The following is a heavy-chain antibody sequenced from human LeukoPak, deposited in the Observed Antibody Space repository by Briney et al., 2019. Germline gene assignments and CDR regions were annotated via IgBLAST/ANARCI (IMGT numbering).Heavy chain of an antibody. Sequence: PSETLSLTCTVSGGSISSYYWSWIRQPPGKGLEWIGYIYYSGSTNYNPSLKSRVTISVDTSKNQFSLKLSSVTAADTAVYYCARGEGIMITFGGVIVVPYWGQGTLVTVSS. CDR1: GGSISSYY. CDR2: IYYSGST. V-gene: IGHV4-59*01. D-gene: IGHD3-16*02. CDR3: ARGEGIMITFGGVIVVPY. J-gene: IGHJ4*02.